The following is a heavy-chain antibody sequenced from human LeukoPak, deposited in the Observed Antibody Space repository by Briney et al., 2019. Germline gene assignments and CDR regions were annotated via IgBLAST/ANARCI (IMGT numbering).Heavy chain of an antibody. J-gene: IGHJ4*02. D-gene: IGHD3-3*01. CDR3: ASSTTRTAYYDFWSG. V-gene: IGHV1-69*05. CDR2: IIPIFGTA. Sequence: ASVKVSCKASGGTFSSYAISWVRQAPGQGLEWMGGIIPIFGTANYAQKFQGRVTITTDESTSTAYMELSSLRSEDTAVYYCASSTTRTAYYDFWSGWGQGTLVTVSS. CDR1: GGTFSSYA.